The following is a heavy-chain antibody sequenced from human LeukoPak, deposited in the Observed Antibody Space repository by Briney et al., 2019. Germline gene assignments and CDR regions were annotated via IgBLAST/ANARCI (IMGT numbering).Heavy chain of an antibody. J-gene: IGHJ5*02. Sequence: ASVKVSCKASGYTFTSYDINWVRQATGQGLEWMGWMSPNSGNTGYAQKFQGRVTMTRNTSISTAYMELSSLRSEDTAVYYCARADYYGSGSSIRRKFDPWGQGTLVTVSS. CDR2: MSPNSGNT. D-gene: IGHD3-10*01. CDR3: ARADYYGSGSSIRRKFDP. V-gene: IGHV1-8*01. CDR1: GYTFTSYD.